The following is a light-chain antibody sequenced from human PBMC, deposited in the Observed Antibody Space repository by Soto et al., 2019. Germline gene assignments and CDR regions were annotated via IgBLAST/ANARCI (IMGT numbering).Light chain of an antibody. Sequence: EIVLTQSPATLSLSPGERATLSCRASQSVSGKLAWYQQKPGQAPRLLIYDASTRATGIPARFSGSGSGTEFTLTISSLQSEDFAVYYCQQYNNWPLTFGGGTKVDIK. V-gene: IGKV3-15*01. J-gene: IGKJ4*01. CDR1: QSVSGK. CDR3: QQYNNWPLT. CDR2: DAS.